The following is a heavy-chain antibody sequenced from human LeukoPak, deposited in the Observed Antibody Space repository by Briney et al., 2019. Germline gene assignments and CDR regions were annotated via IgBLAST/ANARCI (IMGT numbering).Heavy chain of an antibody. CDR1: GGSFSGYY. J-gene: IGHJ4*02. D-gene: IGHD5-12*01. V-gene: IGHV4-34*01. Sequence: KSSETLSLTCAVYGGSFSGYYWSWIRQSPGKGLEWIGEINHSGSTNYNPSLKSRVTISVDKSKNQFSLKLNSVTAADTAVYYCARVSGYDWETFYDYWGQGTLVTVSS. CDR2: INHSGST. CDR3: ARVSGYDWETFYDY.